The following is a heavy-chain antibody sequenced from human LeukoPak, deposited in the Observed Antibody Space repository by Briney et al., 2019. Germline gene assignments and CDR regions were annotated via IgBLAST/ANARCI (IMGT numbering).Heavy chain of an antibody. CDR2: IWYDGSDK. D-gene: IGHD2-15*01. J-gene: IGHJ4*02. CDR1: GLTFSSHG. Sequence: GKSLTLSCAASGLTFSSHGMHWVRQAPGKGLEWVALIWYDGSDKYYADSVRGRFTITRGNAKNMLYLQMNSLGVEDTAVYYCTADGCGGTCYFDHWGQGALVTVSS. CDR3: TADGCGGTCYFDH. V-gene: IGHV3-33*01.